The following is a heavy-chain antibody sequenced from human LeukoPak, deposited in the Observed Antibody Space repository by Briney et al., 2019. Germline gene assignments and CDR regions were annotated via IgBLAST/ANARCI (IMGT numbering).Heavy chain of an antibody. V-gene: IGHV1-69*06. CDR1: GGTFSSYA. J-gene: IGHJ4*02. Sequence: ASVKVSYKASGGTFSSYAVSWVRLTPGQGLEWLGGIIPVFGTTTYAQKFQAKVTMTADKSTNTAYLEISSLTSDDTAVYYCARCSPGDSSNFYAVLQYWGQGTQVTVST. CDR2: IIPVFGTT. D-gene: IGHD3-22*01. CDR3: ARCSPGDSSNFYAVLQY.